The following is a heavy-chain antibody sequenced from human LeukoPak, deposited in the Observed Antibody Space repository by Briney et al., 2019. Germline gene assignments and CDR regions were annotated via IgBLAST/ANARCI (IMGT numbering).Heavy chain of an antibody. J-gene: IGHJ4*02. CDR2: INPSGGST. D-gene: IGHD4-11*01. CDR3: ARVGRTSTVTTWFDY. Sequence: ASVKVSCKASGYTFTSYYMHWVRQAPGQGLEWMGIINPSGGSTSYAQKFQGRVTMTRDTSTSTVYMELSSLRSEDTAVYYCARVGRTSTVTTWFDYWGQGTLVTVSS. CDR1: GYTFTSYY. V-gene: IGHV1-46*01.